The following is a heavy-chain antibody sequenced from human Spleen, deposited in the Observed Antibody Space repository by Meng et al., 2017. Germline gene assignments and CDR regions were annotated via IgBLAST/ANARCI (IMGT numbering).Heavy chain of an antibody. CDR2: IYISGST. CDR3: ARDRLGLGHYDSGGYSND. V-gene: IGHV4-39*07. CDR1: GGSITSSSYY. Sequence: SETLSLTCTVPGGSITSSSYYWGWIRQPPGKGLEWIGTIYISGSTYYNPSLKSRVTISLDTSKNQFSLKLDSVTAADTAVYYCARDRLGLGHYDSGGYSNDWGQGTLVTVSS. J-gene: IGHJ4*02. D-gene: IGHD3-22*01.